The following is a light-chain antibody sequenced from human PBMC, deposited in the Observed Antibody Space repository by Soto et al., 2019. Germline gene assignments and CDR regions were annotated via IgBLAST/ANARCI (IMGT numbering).Light chain of an antibody. CDR1: QSINNY. V-gene: IGKV1-39*01. Sequence: DIHMNQSPSSMSASVGDRVTITCRASQSINNYLNWYQQKPGKPPNLLIYAASNLQSGVASRFSGSGAGTDFTLTISRLEPEDFATYCCQQSYSSPLTFGGGTKVEI. CDR3: QQSYSSPLT. J-gene: IGKJ4*01. CDR2: AAS.